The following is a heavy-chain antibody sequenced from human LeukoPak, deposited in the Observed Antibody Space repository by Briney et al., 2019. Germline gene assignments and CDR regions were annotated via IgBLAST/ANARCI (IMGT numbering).Heavy chain of an antibody. CDR1: GYTFTSYY. CDR2: INPNNGGT. V-gene: IGHV1-2*02. CDR3: TRGTNFYGYDY. D-gene: IGHD5-18*01. J-gene: IGHJ4*02. Sequence: ASVKVSCKASGYTFTSYYIHWVRQAPGQGLEWMGWINPNNGGTNFAQQFQDRVTMTRDTSISTAYMELSRLRSDDSAVYYCTRGTNFYGYDYWGQGALVTVSS.